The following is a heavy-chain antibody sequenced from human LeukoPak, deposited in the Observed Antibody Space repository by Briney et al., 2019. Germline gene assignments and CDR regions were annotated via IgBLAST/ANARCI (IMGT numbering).Heavy chain of an antibody. CDR2: ISYDGSNK. J-gene: IGHJ4*02. D-gene: IGHD5-12*01. V-gene: IGHV3-30-3*01. CDR1: GFTFSSYA. CDR3: AKVRGYSGYDWDY. Sequence: GGSLRLSCAASGFTFSSYAMHWVRQAPGKGLEWVAVISYDGSNKYYADSVKGRFTISRDNSKNTLYLQMNSLRAEDTAVYYCAKVRGYSGYDWDYWGQGTLVTVSS.